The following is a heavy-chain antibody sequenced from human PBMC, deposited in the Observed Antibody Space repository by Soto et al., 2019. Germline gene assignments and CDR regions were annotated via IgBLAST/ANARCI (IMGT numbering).Heavy chain of an antibody. CDR2: ISSSCYI. J-gene: IGHJ4*02. D-gene: IGHD3-10*01. CDR3: ARALWFGQLLYGPFDY. Sequence: GGSLRLSFAASGFTFSSYSMNWVRQAPGKGLVWVSSISSSCYIYYADAVKVRFTICRDSAKDSLYLQMNSLRAEDTAVYYCARALWFGQLLYGPFDYWGQRTLVTVSS. CDR1: GFTFSSYS. V-gene: IGHV3-21*01.